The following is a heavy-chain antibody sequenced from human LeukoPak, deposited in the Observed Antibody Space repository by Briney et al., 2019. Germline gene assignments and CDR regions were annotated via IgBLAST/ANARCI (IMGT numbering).Heavy chain of an antibody. CDR3: ARVAEEQQLPTNYYHYYMDV. CDR2: INPNSGGT. D-gene: IGHD6-13*01. Sequence: ASVKVSCKASGYTFTGYYMHWVRQAPGQGLEWMGWINPNSGGTNYAQKFQGRVTMTRDTSISTAYMELSRLRSDDTAVYYCARVAEEQQLPTNYYHYYMDVWGKGTTVTVSS. V-gene: IGHV1-2*02. J-gene: IGHJ6*03. CDR1: GYTFTGYY.